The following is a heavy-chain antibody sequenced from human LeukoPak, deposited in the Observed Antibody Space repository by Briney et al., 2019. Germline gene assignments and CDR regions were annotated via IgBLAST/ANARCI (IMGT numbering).Heavy chain of an antibody. CDR1: GGSVSSNAYY. CDR3: ARLGGYNLSRNAFDI. J-gene: IGHJ3*02. Sequence: SETLSLTCTASGGSVSSNAYYWGWIRQTPGKGLEWIGNAYFSGHKYYNPSLKSRVTIFVDTSKNEFSLKLSSVTAADTAVYYCARLGGYNLSRNAFDIWGRGTSVTVSS. V-gene: IGHV4-39*01. D-gene: IGHD5-24*01. CDR2: AYFSGHK.